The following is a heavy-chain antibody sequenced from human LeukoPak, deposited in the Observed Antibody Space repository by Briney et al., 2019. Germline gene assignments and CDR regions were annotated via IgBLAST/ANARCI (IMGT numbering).Heavy chain of an antibody. V-gene: IGHV3-30-3*01. CDR2: ISYDGSNK. J-gene: IGHJ6*03. Sequence: GGSLRLSCAASGFTFSSYAMHWVRQAPGKGLEWVAVISYDGSNKYYADSVKGRFTISRDNSKNTLYLQMNSLRAEDTAVYYCARSRYGSTSTNYFMDVWGKGTTVTVSS. CDR3: ARSRYGSTSTNYFMDV. CDR1: GFTFSSYA. D-gene: IGHD2-2*01.